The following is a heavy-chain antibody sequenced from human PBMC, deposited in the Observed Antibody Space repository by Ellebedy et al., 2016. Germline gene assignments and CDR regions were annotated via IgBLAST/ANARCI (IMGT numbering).Heavy chain of an antibody. CDR3: AKDRISYYYYGMDV. J-gene: IGHJ6*02. CDR1: GFTFSSYS. V-gene: IGHV3-21*01. CDR2: ISSSSSYI. D-gene: IGHD3-3*02. Sequence: GESLKISXAASGFTFSSYSMNCVRQAPGKGLEWVSSISSSSSYIYYADSVKGRFTISRDNAKNSLYLQMNSLRAEDTAVYYCAKDRISYYYYGMDVWGQGTTVTVSS.